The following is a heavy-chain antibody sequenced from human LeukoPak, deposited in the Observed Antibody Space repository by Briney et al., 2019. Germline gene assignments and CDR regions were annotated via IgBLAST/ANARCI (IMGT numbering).Heavy chain of an antibody. D-gene: IGHD3-22*01. CDR2: ISSSTSTI. J-gene: IGHJ4*02. CDR1: GFTFSGYS. CDR3: ARDRAGGAYHYDSSGYYY. Sequence: GGPLTLSCAASGFTFSGYSMNWLRQAPGKGLESVSYISSSTSTIYYADSERGRLTISRDNAKHSLYPQMNRLRAEDTSVYYCARDRAGGAYHYDSSGYYYWGQGTLVTVSS. V-gene: IGHV3-48*01.